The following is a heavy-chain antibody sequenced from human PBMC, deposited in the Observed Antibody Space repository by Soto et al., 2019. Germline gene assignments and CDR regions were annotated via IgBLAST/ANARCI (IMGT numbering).Heavy chain of an antibody. D-gene: IGHD2-15*01. J-gene: IGHJ6*03. CDR1: GDTFTDYY. CDR3: ASESGGATATLGYYCFYMDV. Sequence: QVQLVQSGAEVKKPGASVTVSCRSSGDTFTDYYMHWVRQAPGQGLEWMGWINPNRGVTKYAQKFQGWVTMTRDTSISTGYRQLSRLRSDDTAVYYWASESGGATATLGYYCFYMDVWGTGTTVTVSS. V-gene: IGHV1-2*04. CDR2: INPNRGVT.